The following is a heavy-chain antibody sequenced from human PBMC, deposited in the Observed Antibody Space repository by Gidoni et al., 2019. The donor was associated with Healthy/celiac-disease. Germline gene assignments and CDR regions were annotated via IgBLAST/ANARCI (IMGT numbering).Heavy chain of an antibody. J-gene: IGHJ3*02. Sequence: QVQLVQSGAEVKKPGASVKVSCKASGYTFTSYAMHWVRQAPGQRLEWMGWINAGNGNTKYSQKFQGRVTITRDTSASTAYMELSSLRSEDTAVYYCARDQNGDYVGGDDAFDIWGQGTNGHRLF. CDR3: ARDQNGDYVGGDDAFDI. V-gene: IGHV1-3*01. D-gene: IGHD4-17*01. CDR2: INAGNGNT. CDR1: GYTFTSYA.